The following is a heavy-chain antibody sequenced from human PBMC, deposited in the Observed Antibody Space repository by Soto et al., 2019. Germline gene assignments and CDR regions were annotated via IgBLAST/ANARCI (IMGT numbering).Heavy chain of an antibody. CDR1: GLTFNNYA. CDR3: AKDRLGGNFDY. CDR2: ISGTGGST. Sequence: GGSLGLSCAASGLTFNNYAMNWVRQAPGKGLEWVATISGTGGSTYYADSVKGRFTISRDNSKNTLYLQMNSLRVEDTAVYYCAKDRLGGNFDYWGQGTQVTVSS. J-gene: IGHJ4*02. V-gene: IGHV3-23*01.